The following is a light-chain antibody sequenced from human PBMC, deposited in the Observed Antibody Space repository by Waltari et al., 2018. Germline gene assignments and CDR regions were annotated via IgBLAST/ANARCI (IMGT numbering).Light chain of an antibody. CDR3: MQGVHLPLT. J-gene: IGKJ4*01. Sequence: VMTQTPRTLSVTPGQPASISCKSSQTLLHSGGNTFLFWYMQKPGQSPHLLIYDVSTRFSGVPDRFSGSGAGTDFTLKISRVEAEDTGVYYCMQGVHLPLTFGGGTKVEI. V-gene: IGKV2-29*02. CDR2: DVS. CDR1: QTLLHSGGNTF.